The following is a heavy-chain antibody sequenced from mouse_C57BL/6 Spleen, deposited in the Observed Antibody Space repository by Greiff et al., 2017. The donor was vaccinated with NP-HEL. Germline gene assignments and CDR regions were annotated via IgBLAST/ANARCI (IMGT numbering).Heavy chain of an antibody. CDR2: IDPEDGET. Sequence: VQLKESGAELVKPGASVKLSCTASGFNIKDYYMHWVKQRTEQGLEWIGRIDPEDGETKYAPKFQGKATITADTSSNTAYLQLSSLTSEDTAVYYWAREGSSGYVWYFDVWGTGTTVTVSS. J-gene: IGHJ1*03. CDR3: AREGSSGYVWYFDV. V-gene: IGHV14-2*01. CDR1: GFNIKDYY. D-gene: IGHD3-2*02.